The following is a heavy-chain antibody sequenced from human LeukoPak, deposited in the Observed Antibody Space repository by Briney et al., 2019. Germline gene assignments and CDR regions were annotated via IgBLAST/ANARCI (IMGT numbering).Heavy chain of an antibody. CDR2: IYSSGDT. CDR3: ARTPGYCSGTSCYIGY. V-gene: IGHV4-30-4*01. J-gene: IGHJ4*02. D-gene: IGHD2-2*02. Sequence: SQTLSLTCTVSGGSISSGDSSWSWIRQPPGKGLEWIGYIYSSGDTYYNPSLKSRVTISADTSKNQFSLRLSSVTAADTAVYYCARTPGYCSGTSCYIGYWGQGTLVTVSS. CDR1: GGSISSGDSS.